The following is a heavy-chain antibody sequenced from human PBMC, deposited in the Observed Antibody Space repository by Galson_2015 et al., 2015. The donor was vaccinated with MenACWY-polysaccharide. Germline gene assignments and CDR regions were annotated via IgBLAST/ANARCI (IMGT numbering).Heavy chain of an antibody. J-gene: IGHJ4*02. D-gene: IGHD1-26*01. CDR1: DYSIRSGYF. Sequence: TLSLTCAIPDYSIRSGYFWGWIRQPPGKGLEWIASIFHSGTTYYIPSLKSRVTISVDTSKNQFSLKLSSVTAADTAVYYCARVEKYSGSFYILYWGQGTLVTVSS. V-gene: IGHV4-38-2*01. CDR3: ARVEKYSGSFYILY. CDR2: IFHSGTT.